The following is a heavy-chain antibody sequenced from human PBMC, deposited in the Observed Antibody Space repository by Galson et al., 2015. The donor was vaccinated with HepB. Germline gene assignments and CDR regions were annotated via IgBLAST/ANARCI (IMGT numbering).Heavy chain of an antibody. CDR2: IRGGGGVT. D-gene: IGHD2-2*01. J-gene: IGHJ4*02. V-gene: IGHV3-23*01. Sequence: SLRLSCAASGFLFSNYAMTWVRQAPGKGLEWVSAIRGGGGVTDHLDSVRGRFTISRDNSKNTLYMQMNSLRAEDTAVYYCARALTSTTWQIGYWGQGTLVTVSS. CDR1: GFLFSNYA. CDR3: ARALTSTTWQIGY.